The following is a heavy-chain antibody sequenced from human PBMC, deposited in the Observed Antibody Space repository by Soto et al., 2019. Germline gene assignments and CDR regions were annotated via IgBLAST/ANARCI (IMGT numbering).Heavy chain of an antibody. D-gene: IGHD4-4*01. CDR1: GYAFTNYW. V-gene: IGHV5-51*03. CDR2: IYPGDSEN. Sequence: EVQLVQSGAEVKKPGESLKISCKGSGYAFTNYWIGWVRQLPGKGLEWMGVIYPGDSENAYSPSFQGHVTISADKSFSTTYLQWSSLKASDTAMYYCARIRNYVSRGAFDIWGQGTMVTVSS. J-gene: IGHJ3*02. CDR3: ARIRNYVSRGAFDI.